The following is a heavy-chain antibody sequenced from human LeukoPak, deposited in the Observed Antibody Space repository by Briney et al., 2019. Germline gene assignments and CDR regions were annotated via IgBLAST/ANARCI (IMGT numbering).Heavy chain of an antibody. Sequence: ASVKVSCKASGYFFTIHFMHWVRQAPGQGLEWLGRINPNSGATNYAQKFQGRVTMTRDTAISTAYKEMSSLRSDDSAVYYYARDLDSAWAALDSWGQGTLVTVSS. CDR3: ARDLDSAWAALDS. D-gene: IGHD1-1*01. CDR2: INPNSGAT. CDR1: GYFFTIHF. V-gene: IGHV1-2*02. J-gene: IGHJ4*02.